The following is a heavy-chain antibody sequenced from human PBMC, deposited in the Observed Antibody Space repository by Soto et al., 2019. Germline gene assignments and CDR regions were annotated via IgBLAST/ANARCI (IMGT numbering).Heavy chain of an antibody. V-gene: IGHV2-5*02. D-gene: IGHD2-15*01. CDR3: AHKNLDIVVGVFDY. CDR1: GFSLSTSGVG. J-gene: IGHJ4*02. Sequence: SGPTLVKPTQTLTLTCTFSGFSLSTSGVGVGWIRQPPGKALEWLALIYWDDDKRYSPSLKSRLTITKDTSKNQVVLTMTNMDPVDTATYYCAHKNLDIVVGVFDYWGQGTLVTVSS. CDR2: IYWDDDK.